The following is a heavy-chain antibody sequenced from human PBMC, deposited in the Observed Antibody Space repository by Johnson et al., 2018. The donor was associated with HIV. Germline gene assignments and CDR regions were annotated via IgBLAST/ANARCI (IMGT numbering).Heavy chain of an antibody. CDR3: ARARQGAVVKWGPGKMDAFDI. CDR2: IKQDGSEK. CDR1: GFTFSSYW. D-gene: IGHD4-23*01. Sequence: VQLVESGGGLVQPGGSLRLSCAASGFTFSSYWMSWVRQAPGKGLEWVATIKQDGSEKYYVDSVKGRFTISRDNAKNSLYLQMNSLRAEDTAVYYCARARQGAVVKWGPGKMDAFDIWGQGTMVTVSS. J-gene: IGHJ3*02. V-gene: IGHV3-7*05.